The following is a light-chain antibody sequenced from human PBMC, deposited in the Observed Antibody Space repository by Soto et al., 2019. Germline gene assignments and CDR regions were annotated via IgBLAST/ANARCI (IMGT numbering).Light chain of an antibody. CDR2: DAS. V-gene: IGKV1-5*01. Sequence: DIQMTHSPSTLSASVGDRVAITCRASQSISNWLAWYQQKPGKAPKLLIYDASSLESGVPSRLSGSASGTEFTLTISSMQPDDFATYYCQQYNSYWTFGQGTQVDIK. CDR3: QQYNSYWT. CDR1: QSISNW. J-gene: IGKJ1*01.